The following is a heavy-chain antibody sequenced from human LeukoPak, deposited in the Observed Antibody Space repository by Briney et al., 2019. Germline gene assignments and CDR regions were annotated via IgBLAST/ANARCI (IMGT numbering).Heavy chain of an antibody. CDR1: GGSISSYY. Sequence: PSETLSLTCTVSGGSISSYYWSWIRQPPGKGLEWIGYIYYSGSTNYNPSLKSRVTISVDTSKNQFSLKLSSVTAADTAVYYCARYSSMLSYNWFDPWGQGTLVTVSS. D-gene: IGHD6-13*01. CDR2: IYYSGST. J-gene: IGHJ5*02. CDR3: ARYSSMLSYNWFDP. V-gene: IGHV4-59*01.